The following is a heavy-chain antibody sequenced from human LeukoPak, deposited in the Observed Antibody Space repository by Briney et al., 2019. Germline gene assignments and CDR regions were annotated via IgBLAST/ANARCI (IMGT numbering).Heavy chain of an antibody. V-gene: IGHV3-23*01. CDR1: GFTFSSYA. J-gene: IGHJ4*02. CDR2: ISDSGDST. CDR3: AKEVEYYDFWSGYDY. Sequence: GGSLRLSCAASGFTFSSYAMGWVRQAPGKGLEWVSAISDSGDSTYYADSVKGRFTISRDNSKNTLYLQMNSLRAEDTAVYYCAKEVEYYDFWSGYDYWGQGTLVTVSS. D-gene: IGHD3-3*01.